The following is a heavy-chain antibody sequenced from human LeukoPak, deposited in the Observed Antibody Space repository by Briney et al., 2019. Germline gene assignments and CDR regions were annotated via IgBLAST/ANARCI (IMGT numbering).Heavy chain of an antibody. J-gene: IGHJ4*02. D-gene: IGHD4-11*01. CDR1: GFTFNDHY. CDR2: TRNKANSYTT. CDR3: VREGTTDY. V-gene: IGHV3-72*01. Sequence: GGSLRLSCAASGFTFNDHYMDWVRQDQGKGLEWVGRTRNKANSYTTEYAASVKGRFTISREDSKNSLYLQMNSLKTEDTAVYYCVREGTTDYWGQGTLVTVSS.